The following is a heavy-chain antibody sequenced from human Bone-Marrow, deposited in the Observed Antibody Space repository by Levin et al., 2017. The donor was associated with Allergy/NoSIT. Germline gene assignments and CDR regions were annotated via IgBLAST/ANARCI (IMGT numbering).Heavy chain of an antibody. CDR2: INPNSGGT. CDR3: ARQQLVLGGDAFDI. CDR1: GYTFTGYY. V-gene: IGHV1-2*02. D-gene: IGHD6-13*01. J-gene: IGHJ3*02. Sequence: GESLKISCKASGYTFTGYYMHWVRQAPGQGLEWMGWINPNSGGTNYAQKFQGRVTMTRDTSISTAYMELSRLRSDDTAVYYCARQQLVLGGDAFDIWGQGTMVTVSS.